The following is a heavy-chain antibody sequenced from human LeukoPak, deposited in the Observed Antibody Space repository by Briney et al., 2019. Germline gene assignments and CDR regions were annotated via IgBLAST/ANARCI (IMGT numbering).Heavy chain of an antibody. J-gene: IGHJ4*02. CDR1: GGTFSSYA. V-gene: IGHV1-46*03. CDR2: INPSGGST. CDR3: ARDNHYGDYEDFDY. D-gene: IGHD4-17*01. Sequence: GSSVKVSCKASGGTFSSYAISWVRQAPGQGLEWMGIINPSGGSTSYAQKFQGRVTMTRDTSTSTVYMELSSLRSEDTAVYYCARDNHYGDYEDFDYWGQGTLVTVSS.